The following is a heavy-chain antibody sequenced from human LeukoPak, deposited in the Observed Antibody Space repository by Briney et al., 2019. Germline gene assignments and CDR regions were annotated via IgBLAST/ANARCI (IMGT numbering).Heavy chain of an antibody. V-gene: IGHV4-34*01. CDR1: GGFFSGYY. Sequence: SETLSLTCAVYGGFFSGYYWSWIRQPPGKGLEWIGEINHSGSTNYNPSLKSRVTISVDTSKNQFSLKLSSVTAADTAVYYCARGARPLHYYDSSGYYWGTERHYYFDYWGQGTLVTVSS. CDR2: INHSGST. D-gene: IGHD3-22*01. CDR3: ARGARPLHYYDSSGYYWGTERHYYFDY. J-gene: IGHJ4*02.